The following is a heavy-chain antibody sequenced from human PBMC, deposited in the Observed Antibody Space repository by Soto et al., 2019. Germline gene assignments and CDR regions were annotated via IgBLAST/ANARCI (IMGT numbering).Heavy chain of an antibody. V-gene: IGHV3-23*01. CDR1: GFTFDDYA. Sequence: GGSLRLSCAASGFTFDDYAMHWVRQAPGKGLEWVSSISGSGFKKYYADSVKGRFTISRDNSKSTVYLELNNLSAEDTAVYHCAKNQGVELVPLATVDWFDPWGQGSVVTVS. CDR3: AKNQGVELVPLATVDWFDP. CDR2: ISGSGFKK. D-gene: IGHD1-26*01. J-gene: IGHJ5*02.